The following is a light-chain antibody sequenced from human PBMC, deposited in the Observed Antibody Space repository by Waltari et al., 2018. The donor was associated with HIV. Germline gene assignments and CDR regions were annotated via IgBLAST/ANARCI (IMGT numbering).Light chain of an antibody. J-gene: IGLJ3*02. CDR2: EVT. V-gene: IGLV2-18*02. CDR1: SSAIGAYNR. CDR3: SSYTTSSTWV. Sequence: QSVLTPPPSVSGSLGQSVTISCTGTSSAIGAYNRVSWYQQSPGTAPKLRIYEVTHRPSGVPVRFSGSKSGNTASLTISGLQADDEADYYCSSYTTSSTWVFGGGTKLTVL.